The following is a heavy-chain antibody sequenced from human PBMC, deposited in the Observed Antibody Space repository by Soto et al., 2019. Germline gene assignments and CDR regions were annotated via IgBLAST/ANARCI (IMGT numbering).Heavy chain of an antibody. CDR2: TYYRSKWYN. CDR1: RSSVSSKIAA. Sequence: SQTLCLTRAISRSSVSSKIAAWESIRQSPSRGIYWPRSTYYRSKWYNDYAVSVKSRITINPDTSRNQFSRQLNSVTPEDTAVYYCARDLTSSGGYGGYGAISYYYGMDVWGQGTTFTVSS. D-gene: IGHD5-12*01. CDR3: ARDLTSSGGYGGYGAISYYYGMDV. J-gene: IGHJ6*02. V-gene: IGHV6-1*01.